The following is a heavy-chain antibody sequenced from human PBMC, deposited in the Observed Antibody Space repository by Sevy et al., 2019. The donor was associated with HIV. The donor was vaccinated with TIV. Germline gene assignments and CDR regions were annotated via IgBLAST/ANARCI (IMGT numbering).Heavy chain of an antibody. Sequence: GGSLRLSCAASGFTFSNAWMSWVRQAPGKGLEWVGRIKSKTDGGTTDYAAPVKGRFTISRDDSKNTLYLQMNSLKTEETAVYYCTTDRRSGYSGLGAFDIWGQGTMVTVSS. V-gene: IGHV3-15*01. J-gene: IGHJ3*02. CDR3: TTDRRSGYSGLGAFDI. CDR1: GFTFSNAW. CDR2: IKSKTDGGTT. D-gene: IGHD5-12*01.